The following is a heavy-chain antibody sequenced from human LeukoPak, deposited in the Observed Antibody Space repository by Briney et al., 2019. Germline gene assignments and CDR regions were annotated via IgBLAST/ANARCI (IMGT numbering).Heavy chain of an antibody. Sequence: SETLSLTCTVSGGSISSGDYYWSWIRQPPGKGLEWIGYIYYSGSTNYNPSLKSRVTISVDTSKNQFSLKLSSVTAADTAVYYCATSMGLYGGNSTPRVYYFDYWGQGTLVTVSS. CDR1: GGSISSGDYY. CDR2: IYYSGST. J-gene: IGHJ4*02. CDR3: ATSMGLYGGNSTPRVYYFDY. D-gene: IGHD4-23*01. V-gene: IGHV4-61*08.